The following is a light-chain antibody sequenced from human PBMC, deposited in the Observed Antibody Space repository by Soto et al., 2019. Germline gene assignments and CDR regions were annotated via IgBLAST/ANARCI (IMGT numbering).Light chain of an antibody. CDR1: QSVSAN. V-gene: IGKV3-20*01. CDR3: QQYGSSPFT. J-gene: IGKJ3*01. Sequence: EIVMTQSPATLSVSPGERATLSCRASQSVSANLAWYQQKPGQAPRLLIYDASSRATGIPDRFSGSGSGTDFTLTISRLEPEDFAVYYCQQYGSSPFTFGPGTKGDIK. CDR2: DAS.